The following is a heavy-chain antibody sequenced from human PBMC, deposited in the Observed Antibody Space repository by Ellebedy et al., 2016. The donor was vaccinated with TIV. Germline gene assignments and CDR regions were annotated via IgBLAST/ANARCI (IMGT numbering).Heavy chain of an antibody. CDR1: GGSFSGYY. CDR3: ARGTLALQKNFDS. CDR2: INRDGSI. D-gene: IGHD1-1*01. J-gene: IGHJ4*02. Sequence: SETLSLXXAVYGGSFSGYYWTWIRQPPGKGLEWIGEINRDGSINYNSALKRRATISVDTSKNQFSLKVRPLTAADTAFYYCARGTLALQKNFDSWGQGTRVTVSS. V-gene: IGHV4-34*01.